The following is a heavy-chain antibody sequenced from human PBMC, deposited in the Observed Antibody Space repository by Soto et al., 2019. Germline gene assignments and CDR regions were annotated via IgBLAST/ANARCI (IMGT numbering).Heavy chain of an antibody. J-gene: IGHJ5*02. Sequence: GGSLRLSCAASGFTFSSYVMSWVRQAPGKGLEWVSSISGSGGSTYYADSVKGRFTISRDNSKNTLYLQMNSLRAEDTAIYYCAKPAPVYEFMSWFDPWGQGTLVTVSS. CDR1: GFTFSSYV. CDR3: AKPAPVYEFMSWFDP. V-gene: IGHV3-23*01. D-gene: IGHD3-3*01. CDR2: ISGSGGST.